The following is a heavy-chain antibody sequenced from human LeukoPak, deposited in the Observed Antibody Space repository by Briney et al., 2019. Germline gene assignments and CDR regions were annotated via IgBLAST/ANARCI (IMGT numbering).Heavy chain of an antibody. Sequence: GGSLRLSCAPSGFTFSSYAMSGVRQAPGKGLKGVSAISGSGGSTYYAASVKGRFTISRDNSKNTLYLQMNSLRAEDTAVYYCAKGGFKLGFDYWGQGTLVTVSS. CDR2: ISGSGGST. CDR1: GFTFSSYA. J-gene: IGHJ4*02. V-gene: IGHV3-23*01. CDR3: AKGGFKLGFDY. D-gene: IGHD7-27*01.